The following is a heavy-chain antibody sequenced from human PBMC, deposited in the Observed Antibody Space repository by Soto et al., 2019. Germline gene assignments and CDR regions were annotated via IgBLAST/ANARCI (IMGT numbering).Heavy chain of an antibody. J-gene: IGHJ4*02. CDR3: VNMMIARGAFDF. CDR1: GFAFSSYA. V-gene: IGHV3-64D*06. D-gene: IGHD2-21*01. CDR2: ISPQGGST. Sequence: GSLRLSCSASGFAFSSYAMRWVRQTPGKGLEYVSAISPQGGSTYYADSVKGRFTISRDDSKNTVYLQMSSLRPDDTAVYYCVNMMIARGAFDFWGQGTLVTVSS.